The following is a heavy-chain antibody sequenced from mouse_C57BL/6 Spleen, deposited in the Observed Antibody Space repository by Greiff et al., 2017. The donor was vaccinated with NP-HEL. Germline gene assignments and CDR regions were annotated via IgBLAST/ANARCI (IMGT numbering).Heavy chain of an antibody. CDR3: ACYSNYLYYFDY. CDR2: IYPGSGST. Sequence: VQLQQPGAELVKPGASVKMSCKASGYTFTSYWITWVKQRPGQGLEWIGDIYPGSGSTNYNEKFKSKATLTVDTSSSTAYMQLSSLTSEDSAVYYCACYSNYLYYFDYWGQGTTLKVSS. CDR1: GYTFTSYW. D-gene: IGHD2-5*01. J-gene: IGHJ2*01. V-gene: IGHV1-55*01.